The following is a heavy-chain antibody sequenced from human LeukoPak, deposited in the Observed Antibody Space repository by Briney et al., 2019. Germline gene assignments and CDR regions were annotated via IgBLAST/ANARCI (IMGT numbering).Heavy chain of an antibody. J-gene: IGHJ4*02. CDR2: ISGSGGST. CDR3: AKVGGVIAAAGNFDY. CDR1: GFTFSSYA. Sequence: GGSLRLSCAASGFTFSSYAMSWVRQAPGTGLEWVSAISGSGGSTYYADSVKGRFTISRDNSKNTLYLQMNSLRAEDTAVYYCAKVGGVIAAAGNFDYWGQGTLVTVSS. V-gene: IGHV3-23*01. D-gene: IGHD6-13*01.